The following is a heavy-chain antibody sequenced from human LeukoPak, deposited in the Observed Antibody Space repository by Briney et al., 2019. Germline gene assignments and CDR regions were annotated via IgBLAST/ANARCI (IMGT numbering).Heavy chain of an antibody. CDR3: ARAVPKGGLFFDY. V-gene: IGHV4-59*11. CDR1: GGSISSHY. J-gene: IGHJ4*02. D-gene: IGHD2-15*01. CDR2: IYYSGST. Sequence: PSETLSLTCTVSGGSISSHYWSWIRQPPGKGLEWIGYIYYSGSTNYNPSLKSRVTISVDTSKNQFSLKLSSVTAADTAVYYCARAVPKGGLFFDYWGKGTLVTVSS.